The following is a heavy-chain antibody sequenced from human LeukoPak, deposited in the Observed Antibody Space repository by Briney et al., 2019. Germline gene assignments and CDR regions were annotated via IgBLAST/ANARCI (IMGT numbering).Heavy chain of an antibody. Sequence: PGGSLRLSCAASGFTSSSYSMNWVRQAPGKGLEWVSSISSSSSYIYYADSVKGRFTISRDNAKNSLYLQMNSLRAEDTAVYYCARGYYYDSSGLLLGYWGQGTLVTVSS. CDR3: ARGYYYDSSGLLLGY. CDR2: ISSSSSYI. J-gene: IGHJ4*02. D-gene: IGHD3-22*01. CDR1: GFTSSSYS. V-gene: IGHV3-21*01.